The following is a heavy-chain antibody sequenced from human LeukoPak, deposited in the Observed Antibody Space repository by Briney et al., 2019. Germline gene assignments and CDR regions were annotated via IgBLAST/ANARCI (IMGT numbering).Heavy chain of an antibody. V-gene: IGHV4-34*01. J-gene: IGHJ4*02. Sequence: SETLSLTCAVYGGSFNGYYWSWIRQPPGKGLEWIGEINHSGSTNYNPSLKSRVTISVDTSKNQFSLKLSSVTAADTAVYYCARVDSSRFFPGYWGQGTLVTVSS. D-gene: IGHD6-13*01. CDR2: INHSGST. CDR3: ARVDSSRFFPGY. CDR1: GGSFNGYY.